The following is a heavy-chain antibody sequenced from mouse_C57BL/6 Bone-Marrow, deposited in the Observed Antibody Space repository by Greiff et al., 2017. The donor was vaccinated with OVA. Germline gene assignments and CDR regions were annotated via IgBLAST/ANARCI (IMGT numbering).Heavy chain of an antibody. Sequence: EVNVVESGGDLVKPGGSLKLSCAASGFTFSSYGMSWVRQTPDKRLEWVATISSGGSYTYYPDSVKGRFTISRDNAKNTLYLQMSSLKSEDTAMYYCARRDYGSSPFAYWGQGTLVTVSA. V-gene: IGHV5-6*02. CDR1: GFTFSSYG. D-gene: IGHD1-1*01. CDR2: ISSGGSYT. CDR3: ARRDYGSSPFAY. J-gene: IGHJ3*01.